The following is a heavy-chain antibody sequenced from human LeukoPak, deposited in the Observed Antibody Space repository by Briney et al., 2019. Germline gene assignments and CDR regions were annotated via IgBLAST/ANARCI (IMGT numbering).Heavy chain of an antibody. CDR1: GYSFTSYW. D-gene: IGHD4-11*01. Sequence: GESLKISCKGSGYSFTSYWIGWVRQMPGKGLEWMGIIYPGDSDTRYSPSFQGQVTISADKSISTAYLQWSSLKASDTVMYYCARHTEDPPPPYYYYGMDVWGQGTTVTVSS. CDR3: ARHTEDPPPPYYYYGMDV. J-gene: IGHJ6*02. CDR2: IYPGDSDT. V-gene: IGHV5-51*01.